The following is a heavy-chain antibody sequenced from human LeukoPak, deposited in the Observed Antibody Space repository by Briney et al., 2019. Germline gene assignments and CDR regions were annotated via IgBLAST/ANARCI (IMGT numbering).Heavy chain of an antibody. V-gene: IGHV5-51*01. CDR3: ARLHGYYYDSSGYYPEY. CDR2: IYPGDSDT. Sequence: GESLKISCKGSGYSFTSYWIGWVRQMPGKGLEWMGIIYPGDSDTRYSPSFQGQVTISADKSISTAYLQWSSLKASDTAMYYCARLHGYYYDSSGYYPEYWGQGTLVTVSP. D-gene: IGHD3-22*01. CDR1: GYSFTSYW. J-gene: IGHJ4*02.